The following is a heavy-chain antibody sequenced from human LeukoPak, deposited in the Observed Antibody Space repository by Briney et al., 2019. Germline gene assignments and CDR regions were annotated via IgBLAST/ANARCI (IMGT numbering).Heavy chain of an antibody. CDR2: IIPIFGTA. CDR3: ASVYDFWSGTDY. Sequence: SVKVSCEASGGTFSSYAISWVRQAPGQGLEWMGGIIPIFGTANYAQKFQGRVTITADESTSTAYMELSSLRSEDTAVYYCASVYDFWSGTDYWGQGTLVTVSS. CDR1: GGTFSSYA. V-gene: IGHV1-69*13. D-gene: IGHD3-3*01. J-gene: IGHJ4*02.